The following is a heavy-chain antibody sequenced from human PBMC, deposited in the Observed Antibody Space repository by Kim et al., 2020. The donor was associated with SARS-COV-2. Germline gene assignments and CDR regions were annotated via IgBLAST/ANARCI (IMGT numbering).Heavy chain of an antibody. Sequence: GGSLRLSCAASGFTFDDYAMHWVRQAPGKGLEWVSGISWNSGSIGYADSVKGRFTISRDNAKNSLYLQMNSLRAEDTALYYCAKDMAGAVAGTGNLWGQG. J-gene: IGHJ1*01. V-gene: IGHV3-9*01. D-gene: IGHD6-19*01. CDR1: GFTFDDYA. CDR2: ISWNSGSI. CDR3: AKDMAGAVAGTGNL.